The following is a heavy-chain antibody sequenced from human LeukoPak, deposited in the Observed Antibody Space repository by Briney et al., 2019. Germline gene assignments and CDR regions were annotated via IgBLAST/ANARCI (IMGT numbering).Heavy chain of an antibody. D-gene: IGHD2-2*02. CDR1: GFTFSSYS. CDR3: AKELGYCSSTSCYTAAFDI. CDR2: ISSSSSYI. V-gene: IGHV3-21*04. Sequence: RGGSLRLSCAASGFTFSSYSMNWVRQAPGKGLEWVSSISSSSSYIYYADSVKGRFTISRDNAKNSLYLQMNSLRAEDTAVYYCAKELGYCSSTSCYTAAFDIWGQGTMVTVSS. J-gene: IGHJ3*02.